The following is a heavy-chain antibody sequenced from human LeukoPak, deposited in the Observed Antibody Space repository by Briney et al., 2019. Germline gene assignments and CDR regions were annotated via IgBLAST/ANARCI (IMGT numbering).Heavy chain of an antibody. D-gene: IGHD5-18*01. CDR3: ARVGYSYGYFYYYYMDV. J-gene: IGHJ6*03. V-gene: IGHV4-59*11. CDR1: GGSISSHY. CDR2: IYYSGST. Sequence: SETLSLTCTVSGGSISSHYWSWIRQPPGKGLEWIGYIYYSGSTNYNPSLKSRVTISVETSKNQFSLKLSSVTAADTAVYYCARVGYSYGYFYYYYMDVWGKGTTVTVSS.